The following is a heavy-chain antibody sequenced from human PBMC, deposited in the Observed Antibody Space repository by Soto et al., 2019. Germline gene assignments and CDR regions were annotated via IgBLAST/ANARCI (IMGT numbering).Heavy chain of an antibody. J-gene: IGHJ3*01. CDR3: AREGSRSRRYAFDV. D-gene: IGHD1-26*01. CDR2: ISDTGSTT. CDR1: GFTFSGHG. Sequence: QVQLVESGGGLVPPGTALRLSCAASGFTFSGHGMHWVRQAPGKGLEWMAVISDTGSTTYYADSVKGRLTLSRDNSKNTLSLQMNRLSSEDTAIYYRAREGSRSRRYAFDVWGQGTMVTVSS. V-gene: IGHV3-30*03.